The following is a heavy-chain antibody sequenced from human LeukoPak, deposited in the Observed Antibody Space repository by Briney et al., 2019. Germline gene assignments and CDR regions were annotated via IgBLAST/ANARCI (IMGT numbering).Heavy chain of an antibody. CDR3: ARDRSYYTFDC. D-gene: IGHD3-10*01. CDR1: GYSISSDYH. CDR2: MHHSGST. V-gene: IGHV4-38-2*02. J-gene: IGHJ4*02. Sequence: SETLSLTCAVSGYSISSDYHWGWIRQPPGKGLEWIGAMHHSGSTYYNPSLKSRVTISVDTSKNQVSLKLNSVTAADTAVYYCARDRSYYTFDCWGQGTLVTVSA.